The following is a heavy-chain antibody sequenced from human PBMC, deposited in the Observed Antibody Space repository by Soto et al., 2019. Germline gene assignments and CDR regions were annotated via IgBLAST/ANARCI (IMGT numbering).Heavy chain of an antibody. CDR3: VKRKADSACYES. CDR2: ISVSGDST. Sequence: EVQLLESGGGMVQRGGSLRLSCAAAGFTFNNYAMTWVRQAPVKGLEWVSSISVSGDSTYYADSVKGRFTLSRDNSKNTLYLQMNSLRAEDTAVYYCVKRKADSACYESWGQGTLVTVSS. D-gene: IGHD3-22*01. CDR1: GFTFNNYA. J-gene: IGHJ5*02. V-gene: IGHV3-23*01.